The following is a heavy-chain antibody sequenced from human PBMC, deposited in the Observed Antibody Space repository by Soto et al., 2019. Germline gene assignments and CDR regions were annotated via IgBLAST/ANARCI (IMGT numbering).Heavy chain of an antibody. J-gene: IGHJ4*02. CDR3: VQTTGWPGFDF. CDR1: GFTVSSKY. D-gene: IGHD6-19*01. CDR2: IYGGGTT. Sequence: EVQLVESGGGLIQPGGSLRLSCAASGFTVSSKYMTWVRQAPGKGLEWVSVIYGGGTTYYADSVKGRFTISRDNSKNKLFLQVNSLRVEDTAVYYGVQTTGWPGFDFWGQGTLVTVSA. V-gene: IGHV3-53*01.